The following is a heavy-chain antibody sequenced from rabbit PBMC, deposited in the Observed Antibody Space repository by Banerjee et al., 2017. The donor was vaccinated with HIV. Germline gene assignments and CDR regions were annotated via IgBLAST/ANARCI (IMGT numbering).Heavy chain of an antibody. J-gene: IGHJ4*01. D-gene: IGHD4-1*01. CDR3: ARDLAGVTGWNFNL. CDR1: GFTLSSYW. V-gene: IGHV1S45*01. CDR2: INTSSGNT. Sequence: QEQLVESGGGLVQPEGSLTLNCKASGFTLSSYWMWWVRQAPGKGLEWIGCINTSSGNTVYASWAKGRFTISKTSSTTVTLQMTSLTAADTATYFCARDLAGVTGWNFNLWGPGTLVTVS.